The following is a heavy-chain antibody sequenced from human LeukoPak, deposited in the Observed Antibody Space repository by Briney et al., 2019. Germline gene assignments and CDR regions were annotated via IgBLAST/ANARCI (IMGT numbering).Heavy chain of an antibody. Sequence: ASVKVSCKASGYTFTGYYMHWVRQAPGQGLEWMGWINPNSGGTNYAQKFQGRVTMTRDTPISTAYMELSRLRSDDTAVYYCARGRIQLWLSSSYWGQGTLVTVSS. CDR1: GYTFTGYY. CDR2: INPNSGGT. CDR3: ARGRIQLWLSSSY. J-gene: IGHJ4*02. D-gene: IGHD5-18*01. V-gene: IGHV1-2*02.